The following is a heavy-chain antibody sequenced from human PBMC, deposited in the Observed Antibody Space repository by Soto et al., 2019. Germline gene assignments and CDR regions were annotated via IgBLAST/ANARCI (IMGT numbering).Heavy chain of an antibody. CDR2: IYYSGST. Sequence: PSETLSLTCTVSGGSISSGDYYWSWIRQPPGKGLEWIGYIYYSGSTNYNPSLKSRVTISVDTSKNQFSLKLSSVTAADTAVYYCARGVSSSGWYYWFDPWGQGTLVTVSS. J-gene: IGHJ5*02. D-gene: IGHD6-19*01. CDR1: GGSISSGDYY. CDR3: ARGVSSSGWYYWFDP. V-gene: IGHV4-61*08.